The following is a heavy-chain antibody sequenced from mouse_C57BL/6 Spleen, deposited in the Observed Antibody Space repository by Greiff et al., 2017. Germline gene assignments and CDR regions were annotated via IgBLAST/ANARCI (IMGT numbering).Heavy chain of an antibody. CDR2: ISSGGSYT. V-gene: IGHV5-6*01. J-gene: IGHJ1*03. Sequence: EVQLVESGGDLVKPGGSLKLSCAASGFTFSSYGMSWVRQTPDKRLEWVATISSGGSYTYYPDSVKGRFPISRDNAKNTLYLQMSSLKSEDTTMYYCARHEDYGNMEAYFDFWGTGTTVTVSS. CDR3: ARHEDYGNMEAYFDF. D-gene: IGHD2-1*01. CDR1: GFTFSSYG.